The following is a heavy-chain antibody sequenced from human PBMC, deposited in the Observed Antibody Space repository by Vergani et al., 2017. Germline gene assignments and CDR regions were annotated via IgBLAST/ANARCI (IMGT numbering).Heavy chain of an antibody. V-gene: IGHV1-18*04. Sequence: QVQLVQSGAEVKKPGASVTVSCKASGYTFTSYGISWVRQAPGQGLEWMGWISAYNGNTNYAQKLQGRVTMTTDTSTSTAYMELRSLRSDDTAVYYCVRDPLPLKKFLQQLVRVFDYWGQGTLVTVSS. CDR1: GYTFTSYG. CDR2: ISAYNGNT. J-gene: IGHJ4*02. CDR3: VRDPLPLKKFLQQLVRVFDY. D-gene: IGHD6-13*01.